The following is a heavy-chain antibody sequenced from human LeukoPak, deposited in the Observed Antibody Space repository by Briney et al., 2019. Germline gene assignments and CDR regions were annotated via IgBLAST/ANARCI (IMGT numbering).Heavy chain of an antibody. CDR2: IQNDGNDK. CDR3: ARAVTWIDP. CDR1: GLIFSTYG. Sequence: TGGSLRLPCAASGLIFSTYGMHWVRQAPGKGLEWVAFIQNDGNDKYYADSVKGRFTVSRDNSKNTLDLQMNGLRAEDTAVYYCARAVTWIDPWGQGTLVTVSS. V-gene: IGHV3-30*19. J-gene: IGHJ5*02.